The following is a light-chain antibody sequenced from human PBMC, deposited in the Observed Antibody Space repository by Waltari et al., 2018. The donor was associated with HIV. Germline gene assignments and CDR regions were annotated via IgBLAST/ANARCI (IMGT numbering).Light chain of an antibody. J-gene: IGKJ2*01. CDR3: QQYFNAPYT. V-gene: IGKV4-1*01. CDR2: WAS. Sequence: DIVMTQSPDSLAVSLGERATINCKSSQTILYSSNNKNYLSWYHQRPGQPPKLLIYWASTRESGVPDRFSGSGSGTDFTLTISGLQAEDVALYYCQQYFNAPYTFGQGTKVEI. CDR1: QTILYSSNNKNY.